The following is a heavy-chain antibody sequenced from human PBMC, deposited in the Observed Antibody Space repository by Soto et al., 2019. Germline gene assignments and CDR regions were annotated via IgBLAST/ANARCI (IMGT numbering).Heavy chain of an antibody. V-gene: IGHV4-59*01. CDR1: GGSISSYY. D-gene: IGHD3-3*01. Sequence: SETLSLTCTVSGGSISSYYWSWIRQPPGKGLEWIGYIYYSGSTNYNPSLKSRVTISVDTSKNQFSLKLSSVTAADTAVYYCARESLGPSKLRFLEWFLGMDVWGQGTTVTVSS. J-gene: IGHJ6*02. CDR3: ARESLGPSKLRFLEWFLGMDV. CDR2: IYYSGST.